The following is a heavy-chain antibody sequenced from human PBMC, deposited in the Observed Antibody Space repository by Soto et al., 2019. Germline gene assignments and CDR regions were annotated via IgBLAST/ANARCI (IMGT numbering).Heavy chain of an antibody. Sequence: QVQLVQSGAQVKRPGSSVKVSCKASGDTFNFYSFNWVRQAPGLGLEWMGRVNPIVSMSNYAQKFQGRVTMTADKSTSTAYMELSSLRSEATGIYYCASSYGSGYRAFDYWGQGALVTVSS. CDR1: GDTFNFYS. V-gene: IGHV1-69*02. D-gene: IGHD3-10*01. CDR2: VNPIVSMS. J-gene: IGHJ4*02. CDR3: ASSYGSGYRAFDY.